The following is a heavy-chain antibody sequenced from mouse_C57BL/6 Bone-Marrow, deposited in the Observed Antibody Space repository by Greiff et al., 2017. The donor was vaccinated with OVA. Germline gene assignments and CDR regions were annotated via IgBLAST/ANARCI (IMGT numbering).Heavy chain of an antibody. CDR1: GFTFSSYA. CDR2: ISDGGSYT. D-gene: IGHD4-1*01. CDR3: ARALWDGAMDY. J-gene: IGHJ4*01. V-gene: IGHV5-4*01. Sequence: DVHLVESGGGLVKPGGSLKLSCAASGFTFSSYAMSWVRQTPEKRLEWVATISDGGSYTYYPDNVKGRFTIYRDNAKNNLYLQMSHLKSEDTAMYYCARALWDGAMDYWGQGTSVTVSS.